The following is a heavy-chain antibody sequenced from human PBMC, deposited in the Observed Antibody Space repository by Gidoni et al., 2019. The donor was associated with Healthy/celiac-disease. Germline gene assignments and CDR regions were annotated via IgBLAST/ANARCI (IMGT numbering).Heavy chain of an antibody. V-gene: IGHV4-34*01. D-gene: IGHD3-10*01. J-gene: IGHJ4*02. CDR2: INHSGST. Sequence: QAQLQQWGAGLLKPSETLSLTCAVYGGSFRGYYWSWIRQPPGKGLEWIGEINHSGSTNYNPSLKSRVTISVDTSKNQFSLKLSSVTAADTAVYYCARGRGNYYGSGSYWRYFDYWGQGTLVTVSS. CDR1: GGSFRGYY. CDR3: ARGRGNYYGSGSYWRYFDY.